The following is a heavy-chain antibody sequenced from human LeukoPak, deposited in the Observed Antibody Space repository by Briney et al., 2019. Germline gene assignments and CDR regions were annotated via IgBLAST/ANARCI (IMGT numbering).Heavy chain of an antibody. V-gene: IGHV4-34*01. D-gene: IGHD3-22*01. Sequence: PGGSLRLSCAASGFTFSNAWMSWIRQPPGKGLEWIGEINHSGSTNYNPSLKSRVTISVDTSKNQFSLKLSSVTAADTAVYYCARVSRYDSSGYYYTYYYYGMDVWGQGTTVTVSS. CDR1: GFTFSNAW. J-gene: IGHJ6*02. CDR3: ARVSRYDSSGYYYTYYYYGMDV. CDR2: INHSGST.